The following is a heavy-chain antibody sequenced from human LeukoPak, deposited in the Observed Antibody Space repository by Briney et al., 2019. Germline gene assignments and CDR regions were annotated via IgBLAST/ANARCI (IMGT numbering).Heavy chain of an antibody. D-gene: IGHD6-13*01. CDR1: GYTFSTYG. CDR3: ARVPGIAAVGVFDI. Sequence: GASVKVSCKASGYTFSTYGITWVRQAPGQGLEWTGWISPYNGNTNYAQRLQGRVTMTTDTSTSTAYMELRSLRSDDTAVYYCARVPGIAAVGVFDIWGQGTMVTVSS. J-gene: IGHJ3*02. V-gene: IGHV1-18*01. CDR2: ISPYNGNT.